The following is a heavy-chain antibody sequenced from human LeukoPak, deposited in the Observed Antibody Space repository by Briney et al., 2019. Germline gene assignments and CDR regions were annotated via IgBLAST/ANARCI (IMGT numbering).Heavy chain of an antibody. V-gene: IGHV3-9*03. CDR2: ISWNSGSI. CDR1: GFTFDDYS. Sequence: GGSLRLSCAASGFTFDDYSMHWVRQAPGKGLEWVSGISWNSGSIGYADSVKGRFTISRDNAKNSLYLQMNSLRAEDMAVYYCAKGPSSSWYSWFDTWGQGNLVTVSS. CDR3: AKGPSSSWYSWFDT. D-gene: IGHD6-13*01. J-gene: IGHJ5*02.